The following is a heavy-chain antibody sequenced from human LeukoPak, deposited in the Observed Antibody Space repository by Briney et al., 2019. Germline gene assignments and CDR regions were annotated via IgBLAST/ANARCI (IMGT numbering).Heavy chain of an antibody. CDR1: GFTFSSYW. CDR2: IKSDGST. Sequence: GGSLRLSCAASGFTFSSYWMHWVREAPGKGLVWVSRIKSDGSTNYADSVKGRFTISRDNAKNTVSLQMNSLRAEDTGVYYCARAPSEIGGYYPEYFRHWGQGTLVTVSS. CDR3: ARAPSEIGGYYPEYFRH. V-gene: IGHV3-74*01. J-gene: IGHJ1*01. D-gene: IGHD3-22*01.